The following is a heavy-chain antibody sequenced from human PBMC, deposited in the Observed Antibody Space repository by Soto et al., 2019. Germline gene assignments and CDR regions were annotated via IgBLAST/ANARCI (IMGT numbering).Heavy chain of an antibody. CDR1: GVYISGYD. J-gene: IGHJ3*02. D-gene: IGHD3-10*01. CDR2: IYTSGST. CDR3: ARDRWFGSGDDAFDI. V-gene: IGHV4-4*07. Sequence: PSVTLSLTWTFSGVYISGYDVSWIRQHAGKGLEWIGRIYTSGSTNYNPSLKSRVTMSVDTSKNQFSLKLSSVTAADTAVYYCARDRWFGSGDDAFDIWGQGTMVTVSS.